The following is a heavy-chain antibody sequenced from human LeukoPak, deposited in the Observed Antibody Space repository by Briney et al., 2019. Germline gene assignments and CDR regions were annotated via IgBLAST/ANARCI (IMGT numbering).Heavy chain of an antibody. D-gene: IGHD5-24*01. Sequence: ASVKVSCKASGYTFTGYYMHWVRQAPGQGLEWMGWINPNSGGTNYAQKFQGRVTMTRDTSISTAYMELSGLRSDDTAVYYCARDPPDFVEMAAISSDYWGQGTLVTVSS. CDR3: ARDPPDFVEMAAISSDY. J-gene: IGHJ4*02. CDR2: INPNSGGT. V-gene: IGHV1-2*02. CDR1: GYTFTGYY.